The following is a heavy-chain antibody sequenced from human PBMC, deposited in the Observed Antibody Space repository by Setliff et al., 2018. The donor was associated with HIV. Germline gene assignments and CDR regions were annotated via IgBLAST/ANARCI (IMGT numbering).Heavy chain of an antibody. V-gene: IGHV4-39*01. D-gene: IGHD3-22*01. CDR1: GGSISSSSYY. J-gene: IGHJ4*02. CDR3: ARHQYYYDSSGGGALDY. Sequence: PSETLSLTCTVSGGSISSSSYYWGWIRQPPGKGLEWIGSIYYSGSTYYNPSLKSRVTISVDTSKNQFSLKLSSVTAADTAVYYCARHQYYYDSSGGGALDYWGQGTLVTVS. CDR2: IYYSGST.